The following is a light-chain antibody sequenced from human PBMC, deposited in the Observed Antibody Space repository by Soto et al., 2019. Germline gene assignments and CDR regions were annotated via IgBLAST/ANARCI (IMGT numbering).Light chain of an antibody. CDR3: QQYGSSPPYT. J-gene: IGKJ2*01. CDR1: QSVSSSY. V-gene: IGKV3-20*01. Sequence: EIVLTQSPGILSLSPGERATLSCRASQSVSSSYLAWYQQKPGQAPRLLISGASNRATGIPDRFSASGSKTNFTHTISRLEPEDFAVYYCQQYGSSPPYTFGQGTKLEIK. CDR2: GAS.